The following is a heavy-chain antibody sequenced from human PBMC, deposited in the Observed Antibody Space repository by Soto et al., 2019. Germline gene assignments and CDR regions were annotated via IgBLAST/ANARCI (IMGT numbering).Heavy chain of an antibody. D-gene: IGHD3-3*01. CDR3: ARGCRGGDFWSGYTISPNWFDP. CDR2: IWYDGSNK. J-gene: IGHJ5*02. V-gene: IGHV3-33*01. CDR1: GFTFSSYG. Sequence: PGGSLRLSCAASGFTFSSYGMHWVRQAPGKGLEWVAVIWYDGSNKYYAESVKGRFTISRDNSKNTLYLQMNSLRAEDTAVYYCARGCRGGDFWSGYTISPNWFDPWGQGTLVTVSS.